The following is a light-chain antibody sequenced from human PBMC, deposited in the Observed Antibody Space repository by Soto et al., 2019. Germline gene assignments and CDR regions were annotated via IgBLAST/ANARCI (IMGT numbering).Light chain of an antibody. CDR2: G. CDR1: SSNIGAGYP. V-gene: IGLV1-40*01. J-gene: IGLJ3*02. Sequence: QSVLTQPPSVSGAPGQRVTISCTGSSSNIGAGYPVHWYQRLPGTAPKLLVAGNRPSGVPDRFSVSKSGASASLAITGLQAEDEADYYCQSYDSSLSRRWVFGGGTKVTVL. CDR3: QSYDSSLSRRWV.